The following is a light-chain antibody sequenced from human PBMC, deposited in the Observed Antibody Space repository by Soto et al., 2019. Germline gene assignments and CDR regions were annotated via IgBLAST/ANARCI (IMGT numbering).Light chain of an antibody. CDR3: QEYNSAPFT. CDR2: DAS. J-gene: IGKJ3*01. Sequence: DIQMTQSPSSLSASVGDRVTITCRASHGISNTLAWYQQTPGKVPKLLIYDASTLQPGVPSRFSGSGSGTDFTLTITSLQPEDFATYYCQEYNSAPFTFGPGTKVDI. V-gene: IGKV1-27*01. CDR1: HGISNT.